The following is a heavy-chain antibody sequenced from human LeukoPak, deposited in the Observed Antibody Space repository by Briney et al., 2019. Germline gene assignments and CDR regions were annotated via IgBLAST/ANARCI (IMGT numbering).Heavy chain of an antibody. CDR3: ARVTVNYSGGSCSSSFDY. CDR1: GFTFDDYG. CDR2: INWNGGST. D-gene: IGHD2-15*01. Sequence: PGGSLRLSCAASGFTFDDYGMSWVRQAPGKGLEWVSGINWNGGSTGYADSVKGRFTISRDNAKNSLYLQMNSLRAEDTALYYCARVTVNYSGGSCSSSFDYWGQGTLVTVSS. J-gene: IGHJ4*02. V-gene: IGHV3-20*04.